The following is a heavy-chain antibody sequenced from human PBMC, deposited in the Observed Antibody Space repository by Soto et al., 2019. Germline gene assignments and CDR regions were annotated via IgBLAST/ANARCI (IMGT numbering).Heavy chain of an antibody. CDR2: IGTVGDS. J-gene: IGHJ4*02. D-gene: IGHD6-19*01. CDR1: GFTFSSYD. Sequence: EVQLVESGGGLVQPGGFLRLSCTASGFTFSSYDMHWVRQGTGKGLEWVSGIGTVGDSYYPGSVKGRFTISRENAKNSLYLEMNNVRAADTAVYYCARGGYSSGWYYFDYWGQGILVTVSS. CDR3: ARGGYSSGWYYFDY. V-gene: IGHV3-13*01.